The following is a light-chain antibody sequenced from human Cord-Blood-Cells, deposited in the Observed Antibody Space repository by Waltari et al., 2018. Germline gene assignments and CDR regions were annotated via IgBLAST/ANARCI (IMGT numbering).Light chain of an antibody. CDR3: QQDYNLPLT. J-gene: IGKJ4*01. CDR2: GAS. CDR1: QSVSSSD. V-gene: IGKV3D-7*01. Sequence: EIVMTQSPATLSLSPGERATLSCRASQSVSSSDLSWYQQKPGQAPRLLIYGASTSATGIPARFSCSGSGSDFTLTISSLQPEDFAVYYCQQDYNLPLTFGGGTKVEIK.